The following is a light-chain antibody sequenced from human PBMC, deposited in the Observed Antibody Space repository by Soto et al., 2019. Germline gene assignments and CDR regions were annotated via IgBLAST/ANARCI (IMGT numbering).Light chain of an antibody. CDR1: QSISNW. CDR2: DAS. CDR3: QHYNSYSPWT. J-gene: IGKJ1*01. Sequence: DIQMTQSPSTLSASVGDRVTITCRASQSISNWLAWYQQKPGKAPKLLIYDASSLESGVPSRFRGSGSGTEFTLTISSLQPDDFATYYCQHYNSYSPWTFGQGTKVEIK. V-gene: IGKV1-5*01.